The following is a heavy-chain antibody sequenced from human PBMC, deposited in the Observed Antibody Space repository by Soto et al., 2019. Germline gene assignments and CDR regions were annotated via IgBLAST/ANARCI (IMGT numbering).Heavy chain of an antibody. CDR2: IYPGDSDT. CDR3: GRLTGLPHYYSTDV. CDR1: GYTFTNYW. Sequence: GESLKISCQGSGYTFTNYWIGWVRQMPGKGLEWMGVIYPGDSDTKYSPSFQGQVTFSADKSINTAYLQWTSLKASDTAMYFCGRLTGLPHYYSTDVWGQGTTVRVSS. V-gene: IGHV5-51*01. J-gene: IGHJ6*02. D-gene: IGHD3-9*01.